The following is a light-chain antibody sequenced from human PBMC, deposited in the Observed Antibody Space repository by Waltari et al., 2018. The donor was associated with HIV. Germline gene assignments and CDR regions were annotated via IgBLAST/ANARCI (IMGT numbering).Light chain of an antibody. CDR2: DGS. CDR3: HQYGSSISYS. Sequence: EIVLTQSPATLSLSPGERATLSCGASQSVSNNYLAWYQQKPGLPPGLLIYDGSSRAAGIPDRFSGSGSGTDFTLTISRLETEDYAVYYCHQYGSSISYSFGQGTKLEIK. V-gene: IGKV3D-20*01. J-gene: IGKJ2*03. CDR1: QSVSNNY.